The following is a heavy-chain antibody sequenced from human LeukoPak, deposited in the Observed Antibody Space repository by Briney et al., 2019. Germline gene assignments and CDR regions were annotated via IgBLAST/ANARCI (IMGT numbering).Heavy chain of an antibody. CDR2: IYHSGST. D-gene: IGHD1-7*01. J-gene: IGHJ3*02. V-gene: IGHV4-30-2*01. CDR1: GGSISSGGYY. CDR3: ARGGWNYAFDAFDI. Sequence: SETLSLTCTVSGGSISSGGYYWSWIRQPPGKGLEWIGYIYHSGSTYYNPSLKSRVTISVDRSKNQFSLKLSSVTAADTAVYYCARGGWNYAFDAFDIWGQGTMVTVSS.